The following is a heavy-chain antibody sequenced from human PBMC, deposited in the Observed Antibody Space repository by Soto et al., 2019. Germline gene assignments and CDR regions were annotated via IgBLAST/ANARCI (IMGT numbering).Heavy chain of an antibody. CDR3: ARVGPYCGGDCYSPPP. CDR1: GGSISSYY. CDR2: IYNSGST. D-gene: IGHD2-21*02. Sequence: SETLSLTCTVSGGSISSYYWSWIRRPPGKGLEWIGYIYNSGSTHSNPSLQSRVTISVGASENHFSLKLSSVTAADTAVYYCARVGPYCGGDCYSPPPWGQGTLVTVSS. J-gene: IGHJ5*02. V-gene: IGHV4-59*08.